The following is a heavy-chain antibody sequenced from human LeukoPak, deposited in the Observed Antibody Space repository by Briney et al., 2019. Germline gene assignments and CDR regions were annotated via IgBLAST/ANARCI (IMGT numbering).Heavy chain of an antibody. CDR1: GGTFSSYA. CDR3: TRESYDSSGYYSY. J-gene: IGHJ4*02. CDR2: IIPIFGTA. Sequence: SVKVSCTASGGTFSSYAISWVRQAPGQGLEWMGGIIPIFGTANYAQKFQGRVTITADESTSTAYMELSSLRSEDTAVYYCTRESYDSSGYYSYWGQGTLVTVSS. D-gene: IGHD3-22*01. V-gene: IGHV1-69*13.